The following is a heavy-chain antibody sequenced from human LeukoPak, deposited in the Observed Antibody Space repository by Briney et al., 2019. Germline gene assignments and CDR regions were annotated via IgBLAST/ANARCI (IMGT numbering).Heavy chain of an antibody. D-gene: IGHD5-24*01. J-gene: IGHJ4*02. CDR2: IYYSVST. CDR3: ARGLHAVDY. Sequence: PSETLSLTCTVSGGSISSYYWSWIRKPPGKGLEWIGYIYYSVSTNHNPSLKSRVTISVDTSKNQFSLKLSSVTAADTAVYYCARGLHAVDYWGQGTLVTVSS. CDR1: GGSISSYY. V-gene: IGHV4-59*01.